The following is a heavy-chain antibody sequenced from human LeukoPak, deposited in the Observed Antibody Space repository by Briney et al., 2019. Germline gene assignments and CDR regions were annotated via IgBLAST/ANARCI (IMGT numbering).Heavy chain of an antibody. CDR3: ARTDYDFWSGYIGFDP. Sequence: SETLSLTCTVSGGSISSYYWSWLRQPPGKGLEWVGYIYTSGSTNYNPSLKSRVTISVDTSKNQFSLKLSSVTAADTAVYYCARTDYDFWSGYIGFDPWGQGTLVTVSS. CDR2: IYTSGST. V-gene: IGHV4-4*09. CDR1: GGSISSYY. D-gene: IGHD3-3*01. J-gene: IGHJ5*02.